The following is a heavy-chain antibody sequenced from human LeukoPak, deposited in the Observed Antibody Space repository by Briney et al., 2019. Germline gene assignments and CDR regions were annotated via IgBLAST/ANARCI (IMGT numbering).Heavy chain of an antibody. CDR2: INWNGGST. V-gene: IGHV3-20*04. CDR3: ARDYYYDSSGYYTPDDY. J-gene: IGHJ4*02. D-gene: IGHD3-22*01. Sequence: GGSLRLSCAASGFTFDDYGMCWVRQAPGKGLEWVSGINWNGGSTGYADSVKGRFTISRDNAKNSLYLQMNSLRAEDTALYYCARDYYYDSSGYYTPDDYWGQGTLVTVSS. CDR1: GFTFDDYG.